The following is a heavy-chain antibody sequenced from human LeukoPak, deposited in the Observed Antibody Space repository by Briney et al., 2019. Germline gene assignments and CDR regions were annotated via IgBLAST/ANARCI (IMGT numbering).Heavy chain of an antibody. V-gene: IGHV3-21*04. CDR3: ARVGSSDY. J-gene: IGHJ4*02. CDR2: ISSSSSYI. CDR1: GFTFSSYS. Sequence: GGSLRLSCAASGFTFSSYSMNWVRQAPGKRPEWVSSISSSSSYIYYADSVKGRFTISRDNATNSLYLQMNSLRAEDTAVYYCARVGSSDYWGQGTLVTVSS. D-gene: IGHD6-6*01.